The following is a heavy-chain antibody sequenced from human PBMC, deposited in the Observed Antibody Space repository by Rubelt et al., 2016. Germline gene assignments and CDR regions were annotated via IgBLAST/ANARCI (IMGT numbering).Heavy chain of an antibody. CDR3: ARGRPYGDYSVEY. CDR2: INHSGST. D-gene: IGHD4-17*01. V-gene: IGHV4-34*01. J-gene: IGHJ4*02. Sequence: QVRLQQWGAGLFKPSETLSLTCAVYGGSFSGYYWSWIRQPPGKGLEWIGEINHSGSTNYNPSLKSRVTISVDTSKNQFSLKLSSVTAAETAGYYCARGRPYGDYSVEYWGQGTLVTVSS. CDR1: GGSFSGYY.